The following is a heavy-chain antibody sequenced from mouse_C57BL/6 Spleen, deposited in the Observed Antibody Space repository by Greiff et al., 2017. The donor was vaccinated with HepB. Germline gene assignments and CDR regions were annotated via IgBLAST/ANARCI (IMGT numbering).Heavy chain of an antibody. J-gene: IGHJ3*01. Sequence: DVQLQESGPGLVKPSQSLSLTCSVTGYSITSGYYWNWIRQFPGNKLEWMGYISYDGSNNYNPSLKNRISITRDTSKNQFFLKLNSVTTEDTATYYCARGEGLRGFAYWGQGTLVTVSA. CDR1: GYSITSGYY. CDR3: ARGEGLRGFAY. D-gene: IGHD2-4*01. V-gene: IGHV3-6*01. CDR2: ISYDGSN.